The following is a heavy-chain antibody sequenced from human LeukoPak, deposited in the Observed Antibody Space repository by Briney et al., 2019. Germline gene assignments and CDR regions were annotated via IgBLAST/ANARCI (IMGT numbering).Heavy chain of an antibody. Sequence: GGSLRLSCAASGFTFSSYWMHWVRQVPGKGLVWVARINPGGSSITYADSVKGRFTISRDNSKNTLYLQMNSLRAEDTAVYYCAKTKGIVWGQGTLVTVSS. V-gene: IGHV3-74*01. CDR3: AKTKGIV. D-gene: IGHD3-22*01. CDR1: GFTFSSYW. J-gene: IGHJ4*02. CDR2: INPGGSSI.